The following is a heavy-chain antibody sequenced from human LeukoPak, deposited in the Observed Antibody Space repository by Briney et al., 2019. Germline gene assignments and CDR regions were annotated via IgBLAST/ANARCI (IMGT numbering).Heavy chain of an antibody. V-gene: IGHV3-21*01. CDR2: ISSSSTYI. Sequence: GGSLRLSCAASGFTLRSYSMNWVRQAPGKGLEWVSSISSSSTYIYYADSVKGRFTISRDNAKNSLYLQMNSLRAEDMAVYYCARVGYYYDSSTYSDGFDMWGQGTMVTVSS. CDR3: ARVGYYYDSSTYSDGFDM. D-gene: IGHD3-22*01. J-gene: IGHJ3*02. CDR1: GFTLRSYS.